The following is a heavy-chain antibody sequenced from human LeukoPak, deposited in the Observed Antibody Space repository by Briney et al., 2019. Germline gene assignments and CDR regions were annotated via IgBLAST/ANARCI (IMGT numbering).Heavy chain of an antibody. CDR3: ARDLLVGATILILDY. D-gene: IGHD1-26*01. CDR2: ISAYNGNT. J-gene: IGHJ4*02. V-gene: IGHV1-18*01. CDR1: GYTFTSYG. Sequence: GASVKVSCKASGYTFTSYGISWVRRAPGQGLEWMGWISAYNGNTNYAQKLQGRVTMTTDTSTSTAYMELRSLRSDDTAVYYCARDLLVGATILILDYWGQGTLVTVSS.